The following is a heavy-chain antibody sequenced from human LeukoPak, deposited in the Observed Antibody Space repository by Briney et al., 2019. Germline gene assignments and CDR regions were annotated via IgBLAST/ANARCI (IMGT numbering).Heavy chain of an antibody. V-gene: IGHV3-23*01. Sequence: GGSLRLSCAASGFTSSSYAMSWVRQAPGKGLEWVSAISGSGGSTYYADSVKGRFTISRDNSKNTVFLQMNSLRAEDTGVYYCANRISGSSSWGQGTLVTVSS. J-gene: IGHJ5*02. CDR3: ANRISGSSS. CDR1: GFTSSSYA. D-gene: IGHD1-26*01. CDR2: ISGSGGST.